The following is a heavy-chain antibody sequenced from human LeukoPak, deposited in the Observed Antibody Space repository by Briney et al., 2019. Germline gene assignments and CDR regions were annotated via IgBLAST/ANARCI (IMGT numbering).Heavy chain of an antibody. CDR1: GGSISSSSYY. V-gene: IGHV4-39*07. J-gene: IGHJ4*02. Sequence: PSETLSLTCTVSGGSISSSSYYWGWIRQPPGKGLEWIGSIYYSGSTYYNPSLKSRVTISVDTSKNQFSLKLSSVTAADTAVYYCARSPPNYYDSSGYYDYWGQGTLVTVSS. CDR3: ARSPPNYYDSSGYYDY. CDR2: IYYSGST. D-gene: IGHD3-22*01.